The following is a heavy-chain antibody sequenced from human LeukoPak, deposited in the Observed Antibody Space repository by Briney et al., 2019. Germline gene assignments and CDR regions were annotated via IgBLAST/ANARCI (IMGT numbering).Heavy chain of an antibody. CDR1: GGSFSGYY. Sequence: SETLSLTCAVYGGSFSGYYWSWIRQPPGKGLEWIGYIYYSGSTNYNPSLKSRVTISVDTSKNQFSLKLSSVTAADTAVYYCAREGSAYCGGDCYDNWFDPWGQGTPVTVSS. D-gene: IGHD2-21*02. CDR2: IYYSGST. J-gene: IGHJ5*02. CDR3: AREGSAYCGGDCYDNWFDP. V-gene: IGHV4-59*01.